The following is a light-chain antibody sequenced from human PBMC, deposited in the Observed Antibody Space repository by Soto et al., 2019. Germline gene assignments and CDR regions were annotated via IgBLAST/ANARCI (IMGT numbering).Light chain of an antibody. J-gene: IGLJ1*01. CDR1: SGDVGSYNL. Sequence: QSVLTQPASVSGSPGQSITISCTGTSGDVGSYNLVSWYQQHPGKAPKLMIYEVSKRPPGVSNRFSGSKSGNTASLTISGLQAEDEADYYCCSYAGSSYVFGTGTKVTVL. V-gene: IGLV2-23*02. CDR2: EVS. CDR3: CSYAGSSYV.